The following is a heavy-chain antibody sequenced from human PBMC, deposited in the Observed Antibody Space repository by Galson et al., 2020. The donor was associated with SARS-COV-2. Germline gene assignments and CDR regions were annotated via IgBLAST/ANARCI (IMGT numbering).Heavy chain of an antibody. D-gene: IGHD6-13*01. CDR2: IYPGDSDT. CDR3: ARLIAAADLRVSYYFDY. CDR1: GYSFTSYW. V-gene: IGHV5-51*01. Sequence: HGESLKISCKGSGYSFTSYWIGWVRQMPGKGLEWMGIIYPGDSDTRYSPSFQGQVTISADKSISTSYLQCSSLKASDTAMYYCARLIAAADLRVSYYFDYWGKGNLVTVSS. J-gene: IGHJ4*02.